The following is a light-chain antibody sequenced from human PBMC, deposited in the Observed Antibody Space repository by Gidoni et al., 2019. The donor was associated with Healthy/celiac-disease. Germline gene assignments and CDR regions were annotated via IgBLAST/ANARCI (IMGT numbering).Light chain of an antibody. J-gene: IGLJ2*01. V-gene: IGLV3-25*03. CDR3: QSADSSGTYVV. Sequence: VSPGQTARITCSGDALPKQYAYWYQQKPGQAPVLVIYKDSERTSGLPERCSGSSSGTTVTLTISGVQAEDEADYYCQSADSSGTYVVFGGGTKLTVL. CDR2: KDS. CDR1: ALPKQY.